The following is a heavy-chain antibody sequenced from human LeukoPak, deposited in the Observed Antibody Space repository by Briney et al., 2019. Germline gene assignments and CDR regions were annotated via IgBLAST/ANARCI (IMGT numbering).Heavy chain of an antibody. Sequence: ASVKVSCKASGYTFTSYYMHWVRQAPGQGLGWWGIINPSGGSTSYAQKFQGRVTMTRDTSTSTVYMELSSLRSEDTAVYYCASAGIAVAGTNDYYYYGMDVWGQGTTVTVSS. D-gene: IGHD6-19*01. CDR1: GYTFTSYY. CDR3: ASAGIAVAGTNDYYYYGMDV. J-gene: IGHJ6*02. CDR2: INPSGGST. V-gene: IGHV1-46*01.